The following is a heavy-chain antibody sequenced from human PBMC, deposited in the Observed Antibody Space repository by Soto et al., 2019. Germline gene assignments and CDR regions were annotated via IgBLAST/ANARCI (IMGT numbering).Heavy chain of an antibody. D-gene: IGHD1-26*01. Sequence: QVLLMQSGPEVKKPGASVKVSCKASGYTFHNYGISWVRQGSGQGLEWMGWVSGYNGNTNYAPKIKGRVTVTRDTSTATAYMELRSLPADDTAIYYCARGSESFDLWGQGTLVTVSS. V-gene: IGHV1-18*01. CDR3: ARGSESFDL. J-gene: IGHJ4*02. CDR1: GYTFHNYG. CDR2: VSGYNGNT.